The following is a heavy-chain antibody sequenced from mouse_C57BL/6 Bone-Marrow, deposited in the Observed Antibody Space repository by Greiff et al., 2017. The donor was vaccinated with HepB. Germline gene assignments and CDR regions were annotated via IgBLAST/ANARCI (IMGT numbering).Heavy chain of an antibody. V-gene: IGHV14-2*01. CDR1: GYAFSSYW. Sequence: EVQLQQSGAELVKPGASVKISCKASGYAFSSYWMNWVKQRTEQGLEWIGRIDPEDGETKYAPKFQGKATITADTSSNTAYLQLSSLTSEDNAVYYCARDSSGYDYAMDYWGQGTSVTVSS. J-gene: IGHJ4*01. D-gene: IGHD3-2*02. CDR2: IDPEDGET. CDR3: ARDSSGYDYAMDY.